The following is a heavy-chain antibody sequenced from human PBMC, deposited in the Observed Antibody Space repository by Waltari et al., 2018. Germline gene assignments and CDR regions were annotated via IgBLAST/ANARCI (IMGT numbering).Heavy chain of an antibody. Sequence: EVQLVESGGGLVQPGGSLRLSCAASGFTFSSYDMHWVSQATGKGLEWVSAIGTAGDTYYLGSVKGRFTISRENAKNSLYLQMNSLRAGDTAMYYCARATTYAFDIWGQGTMVTVSS. CDR3: ARATTYAFDI. CDR2: IGTAGDT. J-gene: IGHJ3*02. CDR1: GFTFSSYD. V-gene: IGHV3-13*01.